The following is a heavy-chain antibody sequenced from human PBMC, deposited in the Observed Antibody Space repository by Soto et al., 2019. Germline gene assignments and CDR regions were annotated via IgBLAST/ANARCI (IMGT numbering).Heavy chain of an antibody. CDR3: ASQLELTGDRYRLDY. J-gene: IGHJ4*02. CDR1: GGTFSSYT. CDR2: IIPILGIA. V-gene: IGHV1-69*02. Sequence: ASVKVSCKASGGTFSSYTISWVRQAPGQGLEWMGRIIPILGIANYAQKFQGRVTITADKSTSTAYMELSSLRSEDTAVYYCASQLELTGDRYRLDYWGQGTLVTVSS. D-gene: IGHD7-27*01.